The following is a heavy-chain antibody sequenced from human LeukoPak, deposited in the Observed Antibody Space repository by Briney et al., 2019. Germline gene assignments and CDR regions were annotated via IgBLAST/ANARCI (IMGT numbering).Heavy chain of an antibody. CDR3: AKGSILVPGVVIILGGAYYFDY. J-gene: IGHJ4*02. D-gene: IGHD3-3*01. CDR2: IKQDGSEK. V-gene: IGHV3-7*03. CDR1: GFIFSNYW. Sequence: GGSLRLSCAASGFIFSNYWMSWVRQTPGKGLEWVANIKQDGSEKYYVDSVKGRFTISRDNAKNSLHLQMNSLRAEDTAVYYCAKGSILVPGVVIILGGAYYFDYWGQGTLVTVSS.